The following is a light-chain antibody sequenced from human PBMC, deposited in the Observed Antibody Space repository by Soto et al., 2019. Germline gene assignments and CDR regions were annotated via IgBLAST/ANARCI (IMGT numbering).Light chain of an antibody. V-gene: IGKV3-15*01. CDR2: AGS. CDR1: QSVDSY. Sequence: EIVMTQSPVTLSVSPGERVSVSCRGSQSVDSYLAWHQQKPGQAPRILIYAGSTRATGIPGRFSVNGSGTEFTLTISSLQSEDFEVYYCQQYKNWPKTFGQGTKVEIK. CDR3: QQYKNWPKT. J-gene: IGKJ1*01.